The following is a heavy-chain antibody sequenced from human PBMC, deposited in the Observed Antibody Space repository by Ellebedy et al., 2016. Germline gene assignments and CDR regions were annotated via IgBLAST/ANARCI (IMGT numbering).Heavy chain of an antibody. D-gene: IGHD1-26*01. Sequence: GESLKISXAGSGFTFTRHAMSWVRQAPGKGLECVSAISRSGATTDYADSVRGRFTISRDNTKNTLYLQMNSLRAEDTAVYYCARDADGNFDVWGRGTLVTVSS. V-gene: IGHV3-23*01. J-gene: IGHJ2*01. CDR3: ARDADGNFDV. CDR1: GFTFTRHA. CDR2: ISRSGATT.